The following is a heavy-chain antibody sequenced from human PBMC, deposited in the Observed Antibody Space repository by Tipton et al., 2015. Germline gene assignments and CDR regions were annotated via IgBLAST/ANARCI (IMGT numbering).Heavy chain of an antibody. D-gene: IGHD4-17*01. CDR2: ISHGGNT. CDR3: ARSRYTVTPDS. Sequence: TLSLTCAVSAYSISTDYYWVWIRQPPGKGLEWFGTISHGGNTFHNPSLRSRVIISVDASKTQISLTVTSVTAADTAVYYCARSRYTVTPDSWGQGTLVTVSS. CDR1: AYSISTDYY. V-gene: IGHV4-38-2*01. J-gene: IGHJ4*02.